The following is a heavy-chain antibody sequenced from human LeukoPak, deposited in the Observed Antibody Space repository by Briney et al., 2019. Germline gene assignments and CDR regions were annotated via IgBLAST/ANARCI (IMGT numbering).Heavy chain of an antibody. CDR1: GDSISSYY. Sequence: SETLSLTCIVSGDSISSYYWSWIRQPPGKGLEWIGYIYYSGSTNYNPSLKSRVTISVDASKNQFSLKLSSVTAADTAVYYCARVNSGDYGGALDYWGQGTLVTASS. V-gene: IGHV4-59*01. CDR2: IYYSGST. J-gene: IGHJ4*02. D-gene: IGHD4-17*01. CDR3: ARVNSGDYGGALDY.